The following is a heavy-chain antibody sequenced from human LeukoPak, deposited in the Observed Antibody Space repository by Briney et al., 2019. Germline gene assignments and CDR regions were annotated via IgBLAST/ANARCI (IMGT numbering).Heavy chain of an antibody. D-gene: IGHD3-9*01. V-gene: IGHV3-11*01. J-gene: IGHJ4*02. CDR2: INTGGDSM. CDR3: ARGSRYFDSSDHFFDY. CDR1: GFTFSDHY. Sequence: GGSLRLSCAASGFTFSDHYMSWLRQAPGKGLEWISYINTGGDSMYHAGSVKGRFTVSRDNAKNSLFLHMNSLRVEDSAVYYCARGSRYFDSSDHFFDYWGQGTLVIVSS.